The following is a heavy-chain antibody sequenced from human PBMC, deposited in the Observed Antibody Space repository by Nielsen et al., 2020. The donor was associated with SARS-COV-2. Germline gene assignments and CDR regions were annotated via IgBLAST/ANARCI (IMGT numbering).Heavy chain of an antibody. V-gene: IGHV3-7*05. D-gene: IGHD4-11*01. J-gene: IGHJ6*02. CDR3: AKVPDDYSNYNV. CDR2: IKQDGSEK. CDR1: GFTFSSYA. Sequence: GESLKISCAASGFTFSSYAMHWVRQAPGKGLEWVANIKQDGSEKYYVDSVKGRFTISRDNAKNSLYLQMNSLRAEDTALYYCAKVPDDYSNYNVWGQGTTVAVSS.